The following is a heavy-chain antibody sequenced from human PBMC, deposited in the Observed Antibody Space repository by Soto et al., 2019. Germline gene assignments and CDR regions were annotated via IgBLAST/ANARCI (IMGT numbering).Heavy chain of an antibody. CDR1: GVTFSSYA. V-gene: IGHV3-30-3*01. CDR2: ISYDGSNK. J-gene: IGHJ6*02. CDR3: ARDGRVVDTGMDV. D-gene: IGHD2-21*01. Sequence: QVQLVESGGGVVQPGRSLRFSCAASGVTFSSYAMHWVRQAPGKGLEWVAVISYDGSNKYYADSVKGRFTISRDNSKNTLYLQMNSLRAEDTAVYYCARDGRVVDTGMDVWGQGTTVTVSS.